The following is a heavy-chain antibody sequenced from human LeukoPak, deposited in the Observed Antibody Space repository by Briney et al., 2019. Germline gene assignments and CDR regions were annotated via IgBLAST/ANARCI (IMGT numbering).Heavy chain of an antibody. Sequence: PSETLSLTCAVSGGSISSGGYSWSWTRQPPGKGLEWIGYIYHSGSTYYNPSLKSRVTISVDRSKNQFSLKLSSVTAADTAVYYCARGGTIFGVVIRDWGQGTLVTVSS. CDR1: GGSISSGGYS. D-gene: IGHD3-3*01. CDR2: IYHSGST. CDR3: ARGGTIFGVVIRD. V-gene: IGHV4-30-2*01. J-gene: IGHJ4*02.